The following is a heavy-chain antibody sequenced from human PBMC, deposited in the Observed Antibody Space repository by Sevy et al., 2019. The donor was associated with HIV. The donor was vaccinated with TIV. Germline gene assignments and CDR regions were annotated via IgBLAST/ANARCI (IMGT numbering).Heavy chain of an antibody. D-gene: IGHD2-21*02. CDR1: GFTFSSYA. V-gene: IGHV3-23*01. CDR3: AKDYGAYCGGDCYRWFDP. CDR2: ISGSGGST. Sequence: GGSLRLSCAASGFTFSSYAMSCVRQAPGKGLEWVSAISGSGGSTYYADSVKGRFTISRDNSKNTLYLQMNSLRAEDTAVYYCAKDYGAYCGGDCYRWFDPWGQRTLVTVSS. J-gene: IGHJ5*02.